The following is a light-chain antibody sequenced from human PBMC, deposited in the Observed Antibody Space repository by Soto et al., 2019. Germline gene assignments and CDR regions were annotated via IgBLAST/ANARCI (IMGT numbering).Light chain of an antibody. CDR2: KAS. Sequence: DIPMTQSPSTLSASLGDRVTITCRASQGISDWLAWYQQKVGKAPELLIYKASRLQSGVPSRFSGSGSGTEVTLTISSRQPDDFATYYGQQYNNLWTCGQGTEVEVK. CDR3: QQYNNLWT. J-gene: IGKJ1*01. V-gene: IGKV1-5*03. CDR1: QGISDW.